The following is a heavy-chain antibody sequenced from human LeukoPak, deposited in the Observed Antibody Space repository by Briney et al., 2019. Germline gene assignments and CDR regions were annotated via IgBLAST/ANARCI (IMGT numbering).Heavy chain of an antibody. V-gene: IGHV1-2*02. J-gene: IGHJ5*02. CDR2: INPNSGGT. Sequence: ASVKVSCKASGYTFTDYYIHWVRQAPGQGLEWMGWINPNSGGTKYAQKFQGRVTMTRDTSISTVYMELRRRRSDDTALYYCAKGREPEPVAPFDPWGQGTLVTVSS. CDR3: AKGREPEPVAPFDP. D-gene: IGHD1-14*01. CDR1: GYTFTDYY.